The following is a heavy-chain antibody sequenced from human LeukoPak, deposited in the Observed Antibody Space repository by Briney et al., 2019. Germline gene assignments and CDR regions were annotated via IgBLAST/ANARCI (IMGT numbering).Heavy chain of an antibody. Sequence: AGGSLRLSCAASGFTFSSYWMSWLRQAPGKGLEWVANIKQDGSEKYYVDSVKGRFTISRDNAKNSLYLQMNSLRAEDTAVYYCARVGRYGDYDYWGQGTLDTVSS. CDR1: GFTFSSYW. CDR2: IKQDGSEK. V-gene: IGHV3-7*01. D-gene: IGHD4-17*01. CDR3: ARVGRYGDYDY. J-gene: IGHJ4*02.